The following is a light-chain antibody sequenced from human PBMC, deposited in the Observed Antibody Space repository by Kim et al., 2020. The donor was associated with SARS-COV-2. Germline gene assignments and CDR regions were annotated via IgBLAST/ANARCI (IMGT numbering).Light chain of an antibody. J-gene: IGLJ2*01. Sequence: GHSVTITCTGTSSDGGGYNYVSWYQQHPGKAPKLMIYEVSKRPSGVPDRFSGSKSGNTASLTVSGLQAEDEADYYCSSYAGSNNLVFGGGTQLTVL. CDR3: SSYAGSNNLV. V-gene: IGLV2-8*01. CDR1: SSDGGGYNY. CDR2: EVS.